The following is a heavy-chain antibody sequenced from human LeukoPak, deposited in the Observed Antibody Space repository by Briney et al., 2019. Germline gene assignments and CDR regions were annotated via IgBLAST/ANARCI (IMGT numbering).Heavy chain of an antibody. V-gene: IGHV1-18*04. Sequence: ASVKVSCKASGYTFTGYYMHWVRQAPGQGLEWMGWISAYNGNTNYAQKLQGRVTMTTDTSTSTAYMELRSLRSDDTAVYYCARESRVAGTSPYYFDYWGQGTLVTVSS. CDR1: GYTFTGYY. CDR3: ARESRVAGTSPYYFDY. J-gene: IGHJ4*02. D-gene: IGHD6-19*01. CDR2: ISAYNGNT.